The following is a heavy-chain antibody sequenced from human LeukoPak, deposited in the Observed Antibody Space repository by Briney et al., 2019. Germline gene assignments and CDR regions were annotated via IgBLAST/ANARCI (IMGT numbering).Heavy chain of an antibody. Sequence: ASVKVSCKASGGTFSSYAISWVRQAPRQGLEWMGGIIPIFGTANYAQKFQGRVTITTDESTSTAYMELSSLRSEDTAVYYCARDLQLRKGGTGAFDIWGQGTMVTVSS. V-gene: IGHV1-69*05. CDR2: IIPIFGTA. D-gene: IGHD4-17*01. CDR3: ARDLQLRKGGTGAFDI. J-gene: IGHJ3*02. CDR1: GGTFSSYA.